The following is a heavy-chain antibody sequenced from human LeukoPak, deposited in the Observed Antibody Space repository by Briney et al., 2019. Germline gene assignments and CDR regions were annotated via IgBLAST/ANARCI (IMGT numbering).Heavy chain of an antibody. CDR1: GGSFSGYL. CDR2: TNHSGST. J-gene: IGHJ5*02. D-gene: IGHD3-9*01. V-gene: IGHV4-34*01. CDR3: ARGTLRYFDWFLQRVWLDP. Sequence: SETLSLTCVVHGGSFSGYLWIWIRQPPGKGLEWIGETNHSGSTNYNPPLNSRVTISVDTSKNQFSLEMSSVTDAYSASYYWARGTLRYFDWFLQRVWLDPWGKGILVTVSS.